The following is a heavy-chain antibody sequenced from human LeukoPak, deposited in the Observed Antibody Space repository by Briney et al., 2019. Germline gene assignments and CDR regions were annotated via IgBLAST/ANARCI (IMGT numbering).Heavy chain of an antibody. J-gene: IGHJ6*03. V-gene: IGHV1-2*02. CDR1: GYTFTGYY. Sequence: KVSCKASGYTFTGYYMHWVRQAPGQGLEWMGGINPNSGGTNYAQKFQGRVTMTRDTSISTAYMELSRLRSYDTAVYYCARGTVVTPPRYYYYMDVWGKGTTVTVSS. D-gene: IGHD4-23*01. CDR2: INPNSGGT. CDR3: ARGTVVTPPRYYYYMDV.